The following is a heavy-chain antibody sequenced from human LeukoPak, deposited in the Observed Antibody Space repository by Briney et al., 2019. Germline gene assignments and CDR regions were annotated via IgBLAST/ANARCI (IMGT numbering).Heavy chain of an antibody. D-gene: IGHD3-3*01. Sequence: SETLSLTCSVSGGFVRSYYWSWIRHPPGKGLEWIGYIHSSGSTNYNPSLKSRVIISIDTSKDEFSLKLSSVTAADTAVYYCAKSGLFYDFWSGQPDWGQGVLVTVSS. CDR1: GGFVRSYY. CDR2: IHSSGST. J-gene: IGHJ4*02. V-gene: IGHV4-59*08. CDR3: AKSGLFYDFWSGQPD.